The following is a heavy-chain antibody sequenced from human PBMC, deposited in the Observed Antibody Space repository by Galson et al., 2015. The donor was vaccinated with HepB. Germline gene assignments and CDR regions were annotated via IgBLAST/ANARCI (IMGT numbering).Heavy chain of an antibody. CDR2: INHSGST. CDR3: ARGPWMATISY. Sequence: TLSLTCAVYGGSFSGYYWSWIRQPPGKGLEWIGEINHSGSTNYNPSLKSRVTISVDTSKNQFSLKLSSVTAADTAVYYCARGPWMATISYWGQGTLVTVSS. CDR1: GGSFSGYY. J-gene: IGHJ4*02. D-gene: IGHD5-24*01. V-gene: IGHV4-34*01.